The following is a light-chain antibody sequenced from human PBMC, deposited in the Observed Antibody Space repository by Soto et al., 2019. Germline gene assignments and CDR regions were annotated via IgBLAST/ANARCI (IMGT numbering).Light chain of an antibody. J-gene: IGLJ1*01. CDR2: DVS. Sequence: QSVLTQPPSASGSPGQSVTISCTGTSSDVGGYEFVAWHQQHPGKAPRLMIYDVSKRPSGVPDRFSGSKSGYTASLTVSGLQAEDEADYYCSSFVGGNIYVFGTGTKVTVL. V-gene: IGLV2-8*01. CDR3: SSFVGGNIYV. CDR1: SSDVGGYEF.